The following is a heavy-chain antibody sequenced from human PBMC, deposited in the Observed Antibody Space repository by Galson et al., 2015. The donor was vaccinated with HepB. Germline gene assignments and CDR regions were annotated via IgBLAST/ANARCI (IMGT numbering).Heavy chain of an antibody. D-gene: IGHD6-19*01. CDR1: GDSVSSNSAA. V-gene: IGHV6-1*01. J-gene: IGHJ6*02. CDR3: ARGYNSGRYYYYYGMDV. CDR2: TYYRSKGYN. Sequence: CAISGDSVSSNSAAWNWIRQSPSRGLEWLGRTYYRSKGYNEYEVSVRSRITINPDTSKNQFSLQLNSVTPEDTAIYYCARGYNSGRYYYYYGMDVWGQGTTVTVSS.